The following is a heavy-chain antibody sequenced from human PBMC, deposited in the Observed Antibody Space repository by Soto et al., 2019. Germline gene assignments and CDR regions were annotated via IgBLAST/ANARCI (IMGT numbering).Heavy chain of an antibody. CDR3: AREYRYLFDY. Sequence: GGSLRLSCAASGFTFISSWMSWVRQAPGKGLEWVANIKQYGSDKYYVDSVKGRFTISRDNAKNSLYLQMNSLRAEDTAVYYCAREYRYLFDYWGQGTLVTVSS. J-gene: IGHJ4*02. V-gene: IGHV3-7*01. CDR2: IKQYGSDK. CDR1: GFTFISSW. D-gene: IGHD5-18*01.